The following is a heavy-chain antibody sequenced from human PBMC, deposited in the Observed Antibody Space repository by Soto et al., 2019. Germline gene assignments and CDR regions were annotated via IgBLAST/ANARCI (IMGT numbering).Heavy chain of an antibody. CDR1: GGSISEYY. Sequence: ASETLSLTCTVSGGSISEYYWSWIRQPPGKGLEWIGEINHSGSTNYNPSLKSRVTISVDTSRNQFSLKLSSVTAADTAVYYCARGRPSSSGTAFLYYYGMDVWGQGTTVTVSS. CDR3: ARGRPSSSGTAFLYYYGMDV. J-gene: IGHJ6*02. CDR2: INHSGST. V-gene: IGHV4-59*12. D-gene: IGHD6-13*01.